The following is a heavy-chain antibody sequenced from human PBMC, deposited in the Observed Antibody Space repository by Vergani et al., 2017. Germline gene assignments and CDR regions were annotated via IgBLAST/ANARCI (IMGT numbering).Heavy chain of an antibody. CDR3: ARPHGDILPPDPRRLDY. CDR1: GYTFTNYY. J-gene: IGHJ4*02. Sequence: QVLLVQSGAEVKKPGASVRVSCKTSGYTFTNYYIHWVRQAPGQGLEWMGIINPSGGSTTYAQQFQGRLTMTRDMSTSTVYMDLSNLRSEDTAVYYCARPHGDILPPDPRRLDYWSQGTLVTVSS. CDR2: INPSGGST. V-gene: IGHV1-46*03.